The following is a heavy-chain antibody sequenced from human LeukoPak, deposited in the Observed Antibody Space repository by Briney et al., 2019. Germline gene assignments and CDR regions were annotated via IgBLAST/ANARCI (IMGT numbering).Heavy chain of an antibody. CDR3: TTGTLTSDY. V-gene: IGHV3-15*01. CDR1: GFNYNNAW. D-gene: IGHD4-17*01. Sequence: GGSLRLSCAPSGFNYNNAWMNWVRQAPGRGGEGVGRIKSKSDSGTTDNAAHVKGRFTISKDNSQYTLYLQMNSLKTEDTGIYYCTTGTLTSDYWGQGTLVTVSS. J-gene: IGHJ4*02. CDR2: IKSKSDSGTT.